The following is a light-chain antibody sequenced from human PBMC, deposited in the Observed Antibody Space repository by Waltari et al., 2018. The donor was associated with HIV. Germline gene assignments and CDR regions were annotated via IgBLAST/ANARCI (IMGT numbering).Light chain of an antibody. V-gene: IGKV3-15*01. CDR3: QQYNDWPPLT. CDR2: GAS. Sequence: EIVMTQSPATLSVSPGERAPLSCRASQSVSSNLAWYQQKPGQAPRLLIYGASTRATGIPARFSGSGSGTEFTLTISSLQSEDFALYYCQQYNDWPPLTFGGGTKVEIK. J-gene: IGKJ4*01. CDR1: QSVSSN.